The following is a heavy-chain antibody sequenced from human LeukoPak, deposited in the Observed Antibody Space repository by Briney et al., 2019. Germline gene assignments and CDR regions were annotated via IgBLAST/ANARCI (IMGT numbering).Heavy chain of an antibody. CDR3: ARGYYYDTSGIDC. V-gene: IGHV3-48*02. CDR1: GFTFSSYW. CDR2: ISSSSGTI. J-gene: IGHJ4*02. D-gene: IGHD3-22*01. Sequence: GGSLRLSCAASGFTFSSYWMTWVRQAPGKGLEWVSYISSSSGTIYYADSVKGRFTISRDNARNSLYLQMNSLRDEDTAVYYCARGYYYDTSGIDCWGQGTLVTVSS.